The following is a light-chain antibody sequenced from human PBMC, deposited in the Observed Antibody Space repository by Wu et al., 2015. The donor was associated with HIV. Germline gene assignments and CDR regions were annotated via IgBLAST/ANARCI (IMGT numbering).Light chain of an antibody. CDR1: QSINDY. Sequence: DIQTTQSPSTLSASVGDRVTITCRASQSINDYLAWYQQKPGKAPKLLIYKASTLQSGVPSRFSGSGSGTEFTLTISSLQPDDFATYYCQHLNDYSPLYAFGQGTKVEIK. CDR2: KAS. J-gene: IGKJ2*01. V-gene: IGKV1-5*03. CDR3: QHLNDYSPLYA.